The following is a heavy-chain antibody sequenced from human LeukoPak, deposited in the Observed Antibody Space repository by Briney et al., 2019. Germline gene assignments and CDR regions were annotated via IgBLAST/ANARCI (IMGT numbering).Heavy chain of an antibody. CDR2: IFPSGGEI. J-gene: IGHJ4*02. CDR3: ATGTMVRGVITDIDY. CDR1: GFTFSTFA. D-gene: IGHD3-10*01. Sequence: TGGSLRLSCAASGFTFSTFAMIWVRQPPGEGLEWVSSIFPSGGEIHYADSVGGRFTISRDNSKSTLSLQMNSLRAEDTAVYYCATGTMVRGVITDIDYWGQGTLVTVSS. V-gene: IGHV3-23*01.